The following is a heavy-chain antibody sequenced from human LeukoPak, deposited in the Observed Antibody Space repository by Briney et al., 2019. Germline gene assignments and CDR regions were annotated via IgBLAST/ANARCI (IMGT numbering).Heavy chain of an antibody. CDR1: GGSIGTYY. J-gene: IGHJ6*03. CDR3: ARHIGGGIEDMDV. CDR2: IHVTGGT. D-gene: IGHD3-16*02. Sequence: SETLSLTCTVSGGSIGTYYWSWIRQSPGKGLEWIGDIHVTGGTRYIPYLRGRFNISVDTSRNQFFLKMASVTAADTAVYYCARHIGGGIEDMDVWGKGTKVTVSS. V-gene: IGHV4-59*08.